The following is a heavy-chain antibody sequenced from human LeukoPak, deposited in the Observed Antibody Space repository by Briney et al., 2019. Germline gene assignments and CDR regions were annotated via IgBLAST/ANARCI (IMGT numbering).Heavy chain of an antibody. Sequence: GGSLKLSCAASGFTFSGSAVHWVRQASGKGLEWVGRIRSKAKSYATGYAASVRGRFTISRDDSKNTAYLQMNSLRTEDTAVYYCARNVGSGWYDYWGQGTLVTVSS. J-gene: IGHJ4*02. CDR3: ARNVGSGWYDY. CDR1: GFTFSGSA. CDR2: IRSKAKSYAT. V-gene: IGHV3-73*01. D-gene: IGHD6-19*01.